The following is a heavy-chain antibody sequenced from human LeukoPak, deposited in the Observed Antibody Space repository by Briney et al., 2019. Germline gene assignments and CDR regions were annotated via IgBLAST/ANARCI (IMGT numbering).Heavy chain of an antibody. Sequence: GGSLPLSCAASGFTFSDYYMTWIRQAPGKGLEWLSYISGSGSYTNYADSVKGRFTTSRDNAKNSLYLQMNSLRAEDTAVYYCARVGSIAAAGTPDYWGRGTLVTVSS. CDR1: GFTFSDYY. D-gene: IGHD6-13*01. CDR3: ARVGSIAAAGTPDY. J-gene: IGHJ4*02. V-gene: IGHV3-11*06. CDR2: ISGSGSYT.